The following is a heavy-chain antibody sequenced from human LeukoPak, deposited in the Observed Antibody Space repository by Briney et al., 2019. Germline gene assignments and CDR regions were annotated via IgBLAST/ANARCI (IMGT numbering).Heavy chain of an antibody. V-gene: IGHV4-34*01. CDR3: AVYTGSYLGFNY. J-gene: IGHJ4*02. D-gene: IGHD1-26*01. CDR1: GGSFSDYY. CDR2: INHSGRT. Sequence: SETLSLTCAVSGGSFSDYYWSWIRQPPGKGLEWIGEINHSGRTNYSPSLKSRVTISVDTPKNQFSLNLRSVTAADTAVYYCAVYTGSYLGFNYWGQGTLVTVSS.